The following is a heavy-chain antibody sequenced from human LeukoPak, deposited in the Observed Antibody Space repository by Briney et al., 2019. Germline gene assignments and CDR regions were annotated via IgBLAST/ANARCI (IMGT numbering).Heavy chain of an antibody. V-gene: IGHV1-69*13. CDR2: IIPIFGTA. CDR1: GGTFSSYA. CDR3: AREGGYSYAFDP. Sequence: ASVKVSCKASGGTFSSYAISWVRQAPGQGLEWMGGIIPIFGTANYAQKFQGRVTITADESTSTAYMGLSSLRSEDTAVYYCAREGGYSYAFDPWGQGTLVTVSS. D-gene: IGHD5-18*01. J-gene: IGHJ5*02.